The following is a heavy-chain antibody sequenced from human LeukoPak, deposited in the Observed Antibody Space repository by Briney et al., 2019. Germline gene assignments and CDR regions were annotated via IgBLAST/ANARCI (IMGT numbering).Heavy chain of an antibody. D-gene: IGHD6-19*01. CDR1: GGSISSSSYC. CDR3: ARQGSGWYGY. Sequence: TSETLSLTCTVSGGSISSSSYCWGWIRQPPGKGLEWIGSIYYSGSTYYNPSLKSRVTISVDTSRNQFSLKLSSVTAADTAVYYCARQGSGWYGYWGQGTLVTVSS. V-gene: IGHV4-39*01. J-gene: IGHJ4*02. CDR2: IYYSGST.